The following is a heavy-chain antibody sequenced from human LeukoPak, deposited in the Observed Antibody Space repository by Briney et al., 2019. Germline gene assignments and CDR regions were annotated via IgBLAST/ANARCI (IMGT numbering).Heavy chain of an antibody. CDR2: INAGNGNT. D-gene: IGHD4-11*01. CDR3: ARGTVTTFPPDY. J-gene: IGHJ4*02. Sequence: ASVKVSCKASGCTFTSYAMHWVRQAPGQRLEWMGWINAGNGNTKYSQKFQGRVTITRDTSASTAYMELSSLRSEDTAVYYCARGTVTTFPPDYWGQGTLVTVSS. V-gene: IGHV1-3*01. CDR1: GCTFTSYA.